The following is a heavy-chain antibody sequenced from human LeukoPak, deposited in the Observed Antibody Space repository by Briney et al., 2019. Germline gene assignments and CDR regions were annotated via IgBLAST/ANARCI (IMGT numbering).Heavy chain of an antibody. CDR2: IYYSGST. J-gene: IGHJ5*02. V-gene: IGHV4-39*01. D-gene: IGHD4-17*01. CDR1: GGSISVNSYY. Sequence: SETLSLTYTVSGGSISVNSYYWGWIRQPPGKGLEWIGSIYYSGSTFYNPSLKSRATITVDTSNNQFSLKLSSVTAADTAVYFCARTAYYGDSWLDPWGQGTLVTVSS. CDR3: ARTAYYGDSWLDP.